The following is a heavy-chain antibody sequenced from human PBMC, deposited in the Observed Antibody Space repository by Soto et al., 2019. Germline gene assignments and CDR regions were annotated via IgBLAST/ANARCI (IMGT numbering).Heavy chain of an antibody. CDR1: GGSFDNDG. Sequence: QVQLVQSGADMKEPGSSVNVSCKASGGSFDNDGINWVRQAPGQRLEWMGRINTILGLPNYAHKFQGRVTITADKSTTTSYTERSSLTVEDTVVYFCARRPVRGMGGDHWGLGNLVSVSS. CDR3: ARRPVRGMGGDH. V-gene: IGHV1-69*02. D-gene: IGHD3-16*01. J-gene: IGHJ4*02. CDR2: INTILGLP.